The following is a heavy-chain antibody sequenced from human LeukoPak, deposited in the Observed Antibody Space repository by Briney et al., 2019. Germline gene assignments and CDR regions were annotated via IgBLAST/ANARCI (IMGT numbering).Heavy chain of an antibody. CDR1: GYTLTELS. CDR3: AQGYCSGGSCQFDY. J-gene: IGHJ4*02. Sequence: ASVKVSCKVSGYTLTELSMHWVRQAPGKGLEWMGGFDPEDGETIYAQKFQGRVTMTEDTSTDTAYMELSSLRPEDTAVYYCAQGYCSGGSCQFDYWGQGTLVTVSS. D-gene: IGHD2-15*01. V-gene: IGHV1-24*01. CDR2: FDPEDGET.